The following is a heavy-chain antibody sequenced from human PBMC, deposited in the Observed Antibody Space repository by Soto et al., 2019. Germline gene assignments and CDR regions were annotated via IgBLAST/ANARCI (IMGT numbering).Heavy chain of an antibody. D-gene: IGHD2-21*01. CDR3: VRQCGGDCYSHTDV. J-gene: IGHJ4*02. V-gene: IGHV3-74*01. CDR1: GFTFSSYW. CDR2: INSDGSST. Sequence: AGGSLRLSCAASGFTFSSYWMHWVRQAPGKGLVWVSRINSDGSSTSYADSVKGRFTISRDNAKNTLYLQMNSLRAEDTAVYYCVRQCGGDCYSHTDVWGKGALVTVSS.